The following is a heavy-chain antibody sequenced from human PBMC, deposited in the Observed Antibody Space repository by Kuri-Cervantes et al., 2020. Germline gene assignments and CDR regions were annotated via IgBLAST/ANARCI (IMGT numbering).Heavy chain of an antibody. V-gene: IGHV3-7*03. D-gene: IGHD3-3*01. CDR3: TRDGVVNWFDP. J-gene: IGHJ5*02. CDR2: IKQDGSEK. CDR1: GFTFSSYW. Sequence: ETLSLTCAASGFTFSSYWMSWVRQAPGKGLEWVANIKQDGSEKYYVDSVKGRFTISRDNAKNSLYLQMNSLRVEDTAVYYCTRDGVVNWFDPWGQGTLVTVSS.